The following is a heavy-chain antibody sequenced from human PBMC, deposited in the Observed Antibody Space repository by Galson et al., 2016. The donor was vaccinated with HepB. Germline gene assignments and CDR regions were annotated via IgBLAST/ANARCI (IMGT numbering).Heavy chain of an antibody. CDR2: IYSGGIT. Sequence: SLRLSCAASGFTVSIYYMNWVRQAPGKGLQWVSVIYSGGITYYADSLKGRLTIYRHNSQNTLYFQMDSLRVEDTAVYYCLCELGGVIRHHYWGQGTLVTVS. CDR1: GFTVSIYY. V-gene: IGHV3-53*04. CDR3: LCELGGVIRHHY. J-gene: IGHJ4*02. D-gene: IGHD3-3*01.